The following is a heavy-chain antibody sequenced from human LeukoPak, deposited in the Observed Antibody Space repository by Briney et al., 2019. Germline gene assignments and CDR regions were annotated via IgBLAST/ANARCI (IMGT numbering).Heavy chain of an antibody. CDR2: INHSGST. D-gene: IGHD1-7*01. CDR1: GGSFSGYY. Sequence: SETLSLTCAVYGGSFSGYYWSWIRQPPGKGLEWIGEINHSGSTNYNPSLKSRVTISVDTSKNQFSLKLSSVTAADTAVYYCARPHITGTTLAHFDYWGQGTLVTVSS. J-gene: IGHJ4*02. V-gene: IGHV4-34*01. CDR3: ARPHITGTTLAHFDY.